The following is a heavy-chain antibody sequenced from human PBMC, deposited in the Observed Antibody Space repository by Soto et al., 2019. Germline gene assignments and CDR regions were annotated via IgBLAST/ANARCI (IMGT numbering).Heavy chain of an antibody. CDR1: GYNFNLHW. D-gene: IGHD3-16*02. V-gene: IGHV5-51*01. J-gene: IGHJ6*02. CDR2: IYPGDSDT. CDR3: ASHLRSYGFFQYYYGMDV. Sequence: GESLKISCTGSGYNFNLHWITWARPRPGRGLECMGIIYPGDSDTLYNPSFQGQVTISIDNPMNTARLNGDSLEAADTAIYYFASHLRSYGFFQYYYGMDVRRQRFTVPVSS.